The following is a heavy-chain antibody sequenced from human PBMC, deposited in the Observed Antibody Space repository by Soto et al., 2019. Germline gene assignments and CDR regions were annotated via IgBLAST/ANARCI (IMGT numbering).Heavy chain of an antibody. CDR3: ATYDSSDYYSGSPIGWFDP. V-gene: IGHV4-31*03. CDR2: ICYSGST. J-gene: IGHJ5*02. D-gene: IGHD3-22*01. CDR1: GGSISSGGYY. Sequence: QVQLQESGPGLVKPSQTLSLTCTVSGGSISSGGYYWSWIRQHPGKGLEWIGYICYSGSTYYNPSIKSRVTISVDTSKNQFSLKLSSVTAADTAVYYCATYDSSDYYSGSPIGWFDPWGQGTLVTVSS.